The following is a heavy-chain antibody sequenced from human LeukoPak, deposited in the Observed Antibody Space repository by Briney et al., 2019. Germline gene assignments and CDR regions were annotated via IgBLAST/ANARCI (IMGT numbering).Heavy chain of an antibody. CDR1: GYTFTSYD. Sequence: GSSVKVSCKASGYTFTSYDINWVRQATGQGLEWMGWMNPNSGNTGYAQKFQGRVTMTRNTSISTAYMELSSLRAEDTAVYYCLTIVETDIDAFDIWGQGTKVTVSS. D-gene: IGHD2-21*01. CDR2: MNPNSGNT. J-gene: IGHJ3*02. V-gene: IGHV1-8*01. CDR3: LTIVETDIDAFDI.